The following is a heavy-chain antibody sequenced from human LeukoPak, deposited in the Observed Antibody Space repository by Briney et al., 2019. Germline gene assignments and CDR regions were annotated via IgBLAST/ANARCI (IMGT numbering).Heavy chain of an antibody. Sequence: GGSLRLSCAASGFTFSSYAMSWVRQAPGKGLAWVSTISGGSGSTYCADSVKGRFTISRDNSKNTLYLQMNSLRAEDTAVYYCAKESSSWKDYFDYWGQGTLVTVSS. CDR2: ISGGSGST. V-gene: IGHV3-23*01. CDR3: AKESSSWKDYFDY. D-gene: IGHD6-13*01. J-gene: IGHJ4*02. CDR1: GFTFSSYA.